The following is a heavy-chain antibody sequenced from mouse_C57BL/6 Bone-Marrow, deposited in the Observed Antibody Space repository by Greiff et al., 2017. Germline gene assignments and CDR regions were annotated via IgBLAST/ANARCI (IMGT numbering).Heavy chain of an antibody. CDR1: GFSLTSYG. V-gene: IGHV2-2*01. J-gene: IGHJ1*03. D-gene: IGHD2-3*01. CDR2: IWSGGST. Sequence: VQLQQSGPGLVQPSQSLSITCTVSGFSLTSYGVHWVRQSPGKGLEWLGVIWSGGSTDYNAAFISRRSISKDNSKSQVFFKMNSLQADDTAIYYCGRTWRAYDGYNWYFDVWGTGTTVTVSS. CDR3: GRTWRAYDGYNWYFDV.